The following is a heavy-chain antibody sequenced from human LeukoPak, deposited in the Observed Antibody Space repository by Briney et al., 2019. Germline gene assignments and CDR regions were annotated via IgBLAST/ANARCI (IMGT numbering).Heavy chain of an antibody. CDR3: VRTYDENPLGWFDP. CDR2: ISINGGST. D-gene: IGHD5-12*01. V-gene: IGHV3-64D*06. J-gene: IGHJ5*02. Sequence: VQPGGSLRLSCSASGTAFRTYAMHWVRQPPGKGLYYVSAISINGGSTYYADSVRGRFTISRDNSKSTLYLQMSSLRPDDTAVYYCVRTYDENPLGWFDPWGQGTLVTASS. CDR1: GTAFRTYA.